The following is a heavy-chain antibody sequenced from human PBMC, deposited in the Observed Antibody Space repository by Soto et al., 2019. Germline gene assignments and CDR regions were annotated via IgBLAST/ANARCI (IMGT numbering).Heavy chain of an antibody. CDR2: FIPKDGKT. J-gene: IGHJ6*02. CDR1: GYTFTNYA. V-gene: IGHV1-24*01. CDR3: ATDGMVRGVITYYYGMDV. Sequence: ASVKVSCKASGYTFTNYAMHWVRQAPGQRLEWMGGFIPKDGKTIYAQKFQGRVTMTEDTSTDTAYMELSSLRSEDTAVYYCATDGMVRGVITYYYGMDVWGQGTTVTVSS. D-gene: IGHD3-10*01.